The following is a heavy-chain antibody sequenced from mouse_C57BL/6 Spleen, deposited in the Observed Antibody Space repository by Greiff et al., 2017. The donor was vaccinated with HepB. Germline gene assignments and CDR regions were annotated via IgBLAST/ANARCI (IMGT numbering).Heavy chain of an antibody. D-gene: IGHD1-1*01. CDR1: GYTFTSYG. J-gene: IGHJ1*03. Sequence: QVQLKESGAELARPGASVKLSCKASGYTFTSYGISWVKQRTGQGLEWIGEIYPRSGNNYYNEKFKGKATLTADKSSSTEYMELRSLTSEDSAVYFCARSGSSHWYFDVWGTGTTVTVSS. CDR2: IYPRSGNN. V-gene: IGHV1-81*01. CDR3: ARSGSSHWYFDV.